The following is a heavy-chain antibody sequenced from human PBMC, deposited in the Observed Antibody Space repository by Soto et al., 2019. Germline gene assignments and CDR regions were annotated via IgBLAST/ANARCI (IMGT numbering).Heavy chain of an antibody. CDR1: GFTFSSYA. Sequence: GGSLRLSCAASGFTFSSYAMHWVRQAPGKGLEYVSAISSNGGSTYYANSVKGRFTISRDNSKNTLYLQMGSLRAEDMAVYYCARDPIESRYSSSWYYFDYWGQGTLVTVSS. V-gene: IGHV3-64*01. CDR2: ISSNGGST. CDR3: ARDPIESRYSSSWYYFDY. D-gene: IGHD6-13*01. J-gene: IGHJ4*02.